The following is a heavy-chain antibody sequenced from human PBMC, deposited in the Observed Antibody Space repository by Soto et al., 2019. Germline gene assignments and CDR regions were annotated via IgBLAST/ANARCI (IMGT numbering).Heavy chain of an antibody. J-gene: IGHJ4*02. Sequence: GGSLRLSCAASGFTFSSYGMHWVRQAPGKGLEWVAVISYDGSNKYYADSVKGRFTISRDNSKNTLYLQMNSLRAEDTAVYYCARDEWITGTTLDYWGQGTLVTVSS. D-gene: IGHD1-7*01. CDR1: GFTFSSYG. CDR3: ARDEWITGTTLDY. V-gene: IGHV3-30*03. CDR2: ISYDGSNK.